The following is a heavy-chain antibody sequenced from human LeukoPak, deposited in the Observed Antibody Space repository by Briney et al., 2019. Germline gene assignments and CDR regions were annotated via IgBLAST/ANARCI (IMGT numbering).Heavy chain of an antibody. J-gene: IGHJ4*02. Sequence: PGGPLRLSCAASGFTFSSDSMNWVRQAPGKGLEWGSSISSSSSYIYYADSVKGRFTISRDKAKNSLYLQMNSLRAEDTAVYYCASLFGATYYFDYWGQGTLVTVSS. CDR1: GFTFSSDS. V-gene: IGHV3-21*01. CDR2: ISSSSSYI. D-gene: IGHD1-26*01. CDR3: ASLFGATYYFDY.